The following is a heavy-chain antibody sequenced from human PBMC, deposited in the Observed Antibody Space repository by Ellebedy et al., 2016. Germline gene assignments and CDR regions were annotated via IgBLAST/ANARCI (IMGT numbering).Heavy chain of an antibody. CDR2: IYYSGST. V-gene: IGHV4-59*01. CDR1: GGSFSGYY. D-gene: IGHD4-23*01. J-gene: IGHJ4*02. CDR3: ARGLGTVVTTTYYFDY. Sequence: SETLSLTXAVYGGSFSGYYWSWIRQPPGKGLEWIGYIYYSGSTNYNPSLKSRVTISVDTSKNQFSLKLSSVTAADTAVYYCARGLGTVVTTTYYFDYWGQGTLVTVSS.